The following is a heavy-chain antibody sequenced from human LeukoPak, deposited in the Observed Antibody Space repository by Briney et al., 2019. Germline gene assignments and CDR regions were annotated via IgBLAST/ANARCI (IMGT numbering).Heavy chain of an antibody. Sequence: PGGSLRLSCAASGFTFSNSWMSWVRQAPGKGLEWVANIKQDGSEKYYVGSVKDRFTISRDNAKNSLYLEMNSLRVEDTAVYYYATRAAPITTAMIFDYWGQGTLVTVSS. V-gene: IGHV3-7*03. J-gene: IGHJ4*02. CDR1: GFTFSNSW. CDR3: ATRAAPITTAMIFDY. D-gene: IGHD3-3*01. CDR2: IKQDGSEK.